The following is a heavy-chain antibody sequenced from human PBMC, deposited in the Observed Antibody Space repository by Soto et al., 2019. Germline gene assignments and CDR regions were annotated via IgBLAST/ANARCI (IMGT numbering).Heavy chain of an antibody. V-gene: IGHV3-21*01. D-gene: IGHD2-15*01. CDR3: ARDGVVAATLVEAFDI. Sequence: GGSLRLSCAASGFTFSSYSMNWVRQAPGKGLEWVSSVSSSSSYIYYADSVKGRFTISRDNAKNSLYLQMNSLRAEDTAVYYCARDGVVAATLVEAFDIWGQGTMVTVSS. J-gene: IGHJ3*02. CDR1: GFTFSSYS. CDR2: VSSSSSYI.